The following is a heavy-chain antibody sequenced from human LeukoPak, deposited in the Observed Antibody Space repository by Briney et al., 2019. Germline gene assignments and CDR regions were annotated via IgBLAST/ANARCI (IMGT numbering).Heavy chain of an antibody. J-gene: IGHJ4*02. V-gene: IGHV3-64*01. CDR3: ASSYGSNKNPFDH. Sequence: GGSLRLSCAASGFTFSSYGMHWVRQAPGKGLEYVSAISSNGDSTYYANSVRGRFTISRDNSKNTLYLQMGSLRAEDTAVYYCASSYGSNKNPFDHWGQGTLVTVSS. CDR1: GFTFSSYG. D-gene: IGHD4-23*01. CDR2: ISSNGDST.